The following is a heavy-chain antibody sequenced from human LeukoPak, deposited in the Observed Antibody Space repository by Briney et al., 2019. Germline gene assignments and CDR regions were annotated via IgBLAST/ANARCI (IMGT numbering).Heavy chain of an antibody. Sequence: GGSLRLSCAASGFTFSSCAMHWVLQAPGKGLEWVAVISYDGSNKYYAGSVKGRFTISRDNSKNTLYLQMNSLRAEDTAVYYCARGMSSREPPFGYWGQGTLVTVSS. CDR1: GFTFSSCA. D-gene: IGHD1-26*01. CDR3: ARGMSSREPPFGY. V-gene: IGHV3-30*04. CDR2: ISYDGSNK. J-gene: IGHJ4*02.